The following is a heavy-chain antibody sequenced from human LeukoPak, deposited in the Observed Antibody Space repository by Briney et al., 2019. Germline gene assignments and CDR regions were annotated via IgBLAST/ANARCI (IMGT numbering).Heavy chain of an antibody. Sequence: GRSLSLSCATSGFTFRSLAMHGVPGAPGKALEWVGLIWFDGSSKNYTDSVEGRFSISRDNSKNTLFLQMNSLRAEDTAVYYCARGFYRVRHDQSTYYFVHWGQGTLVTVSS. CDR1: GFTFRSLA. J-gene: IGHJ4*02. CDR2: IWFDGSSK. V-gene: IGHV3-33*01. D-gene: IGHD3-16*02. CDR3: ARGFYRVRHDQSTYYFVH.